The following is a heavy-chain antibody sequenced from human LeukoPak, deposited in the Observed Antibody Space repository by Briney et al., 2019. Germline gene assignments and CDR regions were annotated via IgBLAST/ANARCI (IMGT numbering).Heavy chain of an antibody. CDR2: INPNSGGT. V-gene: IGHV1-2*02. Sequence: GASVKVSCKASGYTFTCYYMHWVRQAPGQGLEWMGWINPNSGGTNYAQKFQGRVTMTRDTSISTAYMELSRLRSDDTAVYYCARGSVVVVPAAFQTLRTDIWGQGTMVTVSS. J-gene: IGHJ3*02. CDR3: ARGSVVVVPAAFQTLRTDI. D-gene: IGHD2-2*01. CDR1: GYTFTCYY.